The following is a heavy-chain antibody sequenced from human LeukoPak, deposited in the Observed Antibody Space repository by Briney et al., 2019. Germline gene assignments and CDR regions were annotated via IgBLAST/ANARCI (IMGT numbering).Heavy chain of an antibody. CDR3: ARGFVDTAMVTDY. J-gene: IGHJ4*02. CDR2: IIPIFGTA. D-gene: IGHD5-18*01. CDR1: GGTFSSYA. V-gene: IGHV1-69*05. Sequence: SVKVSCKASGGTFSSYAISWVRQAPGQGLEWMGGIIPIFGTANYAQKFQGRVTITTDESTSTAYMELSSLRSEDTAVYYCARGFVDTAMVTDYWGQGTLVTVSS.